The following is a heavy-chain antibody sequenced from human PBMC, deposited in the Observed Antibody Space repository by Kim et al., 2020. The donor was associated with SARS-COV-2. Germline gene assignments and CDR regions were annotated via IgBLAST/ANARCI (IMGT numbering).Heavy chain of an antibody. Sequence: GGSLRLSCAASGFTFSSYAMSWVRQAPGKGLEWVSAISGSGGSTYYADSVKGRFTISRDNSKNTLYLQMNSLRAEDTAVYYCAKDANYYYDSSGYYPNWFDPWGQGTLVTVSS. CDR3: AKDANYYYDSSGYYPNWFDP. CDR2: ISGSGGST. J-gene: IGHJ5*02. CDR1: GFTFSSYA. V-gene: IGHV3-23*01. D-gene: IGHD3-22*01.